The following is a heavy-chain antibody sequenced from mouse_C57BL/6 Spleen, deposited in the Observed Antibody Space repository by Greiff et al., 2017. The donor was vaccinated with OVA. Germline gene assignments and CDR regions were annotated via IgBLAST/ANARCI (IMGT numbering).Heavy chain of an antibody. D-gene: IGHD1-1*02. V-gene: IGHV1-26*01. CDR3: ARGGGPFAY. CDR1: GYTFTDYY. CDR2: INPNNGGT. Sequence: EVQLKQSGPELVKPGASVKISCKASGYTFTDYYMNWVKQSHGKSLEWIGDINPNNGGTSYNQKFKGKATLTVDKSSSTAYMELRSLTSEDSAVYYCARGGGPFAYWGQGTLVTVSA. J-gene: IGHJ3*01.